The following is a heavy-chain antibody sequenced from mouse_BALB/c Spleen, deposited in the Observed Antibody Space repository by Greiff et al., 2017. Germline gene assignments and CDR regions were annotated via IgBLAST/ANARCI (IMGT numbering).Heavy chain of an antibody. J-gene: IGHJ3*01. CDR1: GDSITSGY. Sequence: EVKLMESGPSLVKPSQTLSLTCSVTGDSITSGYWNWIRKFPGNKLEYMGYISYSGSTYYNPSLKSRISITRDTSKNQYYLQLNSVTTEDTATYYCARFTTATSGFAYWGQGTLVTVSA. D-gene: IGHD1-2*01. CDR3: ARFTTATSGFAY. V-gene: IGHV3-8*02. CDR2: ISYSGST.